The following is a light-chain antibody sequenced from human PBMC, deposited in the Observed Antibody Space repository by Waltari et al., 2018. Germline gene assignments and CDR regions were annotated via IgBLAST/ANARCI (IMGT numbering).Light chain of an antibody. Sequence: EIVLTQSPATLSLSPGERATLSCRASQPVSSYLAWYQQKPGRAPRLLIYDASNRATGIPARFSGSGSGTDFTLTISSLEPEDFAVYYCQQRSKSPLAFGGGTKVEIK. CDR3: QQRSKSPLA. V-gene: IGKV3-11*01. CDR2: DAS. CDR1: QPVSSY. J-gene: IGKJ4*01.